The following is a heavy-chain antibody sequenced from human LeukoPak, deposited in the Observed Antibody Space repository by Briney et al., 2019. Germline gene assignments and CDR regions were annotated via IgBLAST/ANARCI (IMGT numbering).Heavy chain of an antibody. CDR2: MNPNSGNT. D-gene: IGHD3-22*01. CDR1: GYTFTSYD. V-gene: IGHV1-8*01. CDR3: AREGVVYYDSSGTNWDAFDI. Sequence: PRASVKVSCKASGYTFTSYDINWVRQATGQGLEWMGWMNPNSGNTGYAQKFQGRVTMTRNTSISTAYMELSSLRSEDTAVYYCAREGVVYYDSSGTNWDAFDIWGQGTMVTVSS. J-gene: IGHJ3*02.